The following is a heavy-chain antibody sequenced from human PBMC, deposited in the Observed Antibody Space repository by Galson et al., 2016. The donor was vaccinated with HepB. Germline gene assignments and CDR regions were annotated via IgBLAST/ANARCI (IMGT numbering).Heavy chain of an antibody. Sequence: SLRLSCAASGFTFSNYAMSWVRQAPGKGLEWVSTISGTGVSTYYADSVQGRFTISRDNSKNTLYLQMNSLRAEDTAVYYCAKDPSQKYYFDYWGQGTPVTVSS. CDR2: ISGTGVST. CDR3: AKDPSQKYYFDY. J-gene: IGHJ4*02. V-gene: IGHV3-23*01. CDR1: GFTFSNYA.